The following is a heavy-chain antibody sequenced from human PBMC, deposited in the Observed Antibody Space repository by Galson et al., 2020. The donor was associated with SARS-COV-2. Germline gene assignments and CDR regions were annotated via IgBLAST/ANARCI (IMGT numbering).Heavy chain of an antibody. CDR3: ARISSSSWGYYFDY. Sequence: SGPTLVKPTQTLTLTCTFSGFSLSTSGMCVSWIRQPPWKALEWLARIDWDDDKFYSTSLKTRLTISKDTSKNQVVLTMTNMDPVDTATYYCARISSSSWGYYFDYWGQGTLVTVSS. CDR1: GFSLSTSGMC. V-gene: IGHV2-70*17. J-gene: IGHJ4*02. D-gene: IGHD6-13*01. CDR2: IDWDDDK.